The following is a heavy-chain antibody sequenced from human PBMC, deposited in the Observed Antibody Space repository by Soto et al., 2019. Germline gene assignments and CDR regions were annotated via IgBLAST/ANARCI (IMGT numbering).Heavy chain of an antibody. V-gene: IGHV3-30*18. CDR1: GFTFSSYG. CDR2: ISYDGSNK. CDR3: AKDSGGTTVVILDY. D-gene: IGHD2-21*01. J-gene: IGHJ4*02. Sequence: PGGSLRLSCAASGFTFSSYGMHWVRQAPGKGLEWVAVISYDGSNKYYADSVKGRFTISRDNSKNTLYLQMNSLRAEDTAVYYSAKDSGGTTVVILDYWGQGTLVTVSS.